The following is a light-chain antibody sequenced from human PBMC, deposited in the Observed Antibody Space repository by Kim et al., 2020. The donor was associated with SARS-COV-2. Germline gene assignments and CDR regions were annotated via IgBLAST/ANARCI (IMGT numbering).Light chain of an antibody. J-gene: IGLJ1*01. CDR1: KLGDKY. CDR3: QAWDSSTFYV. V-gene: IGLV3-1*01. CDR2: HDS. Sequence: SYELTQSPSVSVSPGQTASITCSGDKLGDKYACWYQQKPGQSPVLVIYHDSKRPSGIPERFSGSNSGNTATLTISGTQPMDEADYYCQAWDSSTFYVFGT.